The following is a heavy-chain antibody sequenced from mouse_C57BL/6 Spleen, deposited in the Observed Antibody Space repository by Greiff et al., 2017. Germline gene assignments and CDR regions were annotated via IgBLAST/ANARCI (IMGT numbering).Heavy chain of an antibody. J-gene: IGHJ1*03. Sequence: QVQLQQPGTELVKPGASVKLSCKASGYTFTSYWMHWVKQRPGQGLEWIGNINPSNGGTNYHEKFKSKATLTVDKSSSTAYMQLSSLTSVYSAVYYCARRYYGNSLRYFDVWGTGTTVTVSS. CDR1: GYTFTSYW. CDR3: ARRYYGNSLRYFDV. V-gene: IGHV1-53*01. CDR2: INPSNGGT. D-gene: IGHD2-1*01.